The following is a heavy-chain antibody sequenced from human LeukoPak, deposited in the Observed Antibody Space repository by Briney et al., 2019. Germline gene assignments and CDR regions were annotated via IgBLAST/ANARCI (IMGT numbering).Heavy chain of an antibody. D-gene: IGHD3-22*01. V-gene: IGHV4-38-2*02. CDR2: IYYSGST. CDR1: GYSISSSYY. CDR3: ARGDRNYDSSGYYLSAFDI. J-gene: IGHJ3*02. Sequence: SETLSLTCTVTGYSISSSYYWGWIRQPPGKGLEWIGSIYYSGSTYYNPSLKSRVTISVDTSKNQFSLKLSSVTAADTAVYYCARGDRNYDSSGYYLSAFDIWGQGTMVTVSS.